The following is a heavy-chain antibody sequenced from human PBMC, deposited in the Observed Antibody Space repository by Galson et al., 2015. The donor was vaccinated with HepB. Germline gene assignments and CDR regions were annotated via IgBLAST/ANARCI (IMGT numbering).Heavy chain of an antibody. J-gene: IGHJ3*02. CDR2: ISSSSSYT. V-gene: IGHV3-11*06. CDR1: GFTFSDYY. D-gene: IGHD3-3*01. CDR3: AREGYYDQQGAAFDI. Sequence: SLRLSCAASGFTFSDYYMSWIRQAPGKGLEWVSHISSSSSYTNYADSVKGRFTISRDNAKNSLYLQMNSLRAEDTAVYYCAREGYYDQQGAAFDIWGQGTMVTVSS.